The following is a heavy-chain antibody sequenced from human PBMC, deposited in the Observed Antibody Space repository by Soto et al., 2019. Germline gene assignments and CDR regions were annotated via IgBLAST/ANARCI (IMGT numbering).Heavy chain of an antibody. V-gene: IGHV3-23*01. D-gene: IGHD1-7*01. CDR3: AKNKERELPRVIDF. J-gene: IGHJ4*02. CDR2: MSGSISTT. Sequence: GGSLRLSCATSGLTFSNYAMSWVRQAPGGGLEWVSSMSGSISTTYYADSVRGRFTISRDRSKNTLYLQMSSLRAEDTALYYCAKNKERELPRVIDFWGQGTMVTVS. CDR1: GLTFSNYA.